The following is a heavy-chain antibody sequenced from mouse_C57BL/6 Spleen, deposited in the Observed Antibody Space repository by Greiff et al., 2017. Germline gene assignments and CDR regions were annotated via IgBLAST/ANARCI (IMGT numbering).Heavy chain of an antibody. D-gene: IGHD2-3*01. J-gene: IGHJ2*01. CDR2: IDPSDSYT. V-gene: IGHV1-50*01. CDR3: ARFGYYKN. CDR1: GYTFTSYW. Sequence: VQLKQPGAELVKPGASVKLSCKASGYTFTSYWMQWVKQRPGQGLEWIGEIDPSDSYTNYNQKFKGKATLTVDTSSSTAYMQLSSLTSEDSAVYYCARFGYYKNWGQGTTLTVSS.